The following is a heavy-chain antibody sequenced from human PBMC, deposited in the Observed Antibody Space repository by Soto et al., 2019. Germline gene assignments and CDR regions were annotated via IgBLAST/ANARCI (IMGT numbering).Heavy chain of an antibody. CDR2: ISYEGSNK. V-gene: IGHV3-30-3*01. CDR3: ASGTGGYSSGGGS. Sequence: QVQLVESGGGVVQPGRSLRLSCAASGFTFSSYAMHWVRQAPGKGLEWVAVISYEGSNKYYADSVKGRFTISRDNSKNTLYLQMNSLRAEDTAVYYCASGTGGYSSGGGSWGQGTLVTVSS. CDR1: GFTFSSYA. J-gene: IGHJ5*02. D-gene: IGHD6-19*01.